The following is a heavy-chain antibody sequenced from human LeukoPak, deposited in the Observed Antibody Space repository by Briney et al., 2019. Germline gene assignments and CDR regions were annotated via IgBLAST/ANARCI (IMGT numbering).Heavy chain of an antibody. J-gene: IGHJ3*02. V-gene: IGHV5-51*01. CDR3: AKLRFLENDAFDI. CDR2: IYPGDSDT. CDR1: GYSFTSYW. D-gene: IGHD3-3*01. Sequence: GESLKISCKGSGYSFTSYWIGWARQMPGKGLEWMGIIYPGDSDTRYSPSFQGQVTISADKSISTAYLQWSSLKASDTAMYYCAKLRFLENDAFDIWGQGTMVTVSS.